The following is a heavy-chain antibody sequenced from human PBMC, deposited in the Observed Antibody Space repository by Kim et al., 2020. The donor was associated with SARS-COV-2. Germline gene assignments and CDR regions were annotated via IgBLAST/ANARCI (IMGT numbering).Heavy chain of an antibody. CDR2: ISGSGGST. J-gene: IGHJ4*02. CDR1: GFTFSSYA. CDR3: AKASSGWYFAEIYFDY. D-gene: IGHD6-19*01. Sequence: LSLTCAASGFTFSSYAMSWVRQAPGKGLEWVSAISGSGGSTYYADSVKGRFTISRDNSKNTLYLQMNSLRAEDTAVYYCAKASSGWYFAEIYFDYWGQGTLVTVSS. V-gene: IGHV3-23*01.